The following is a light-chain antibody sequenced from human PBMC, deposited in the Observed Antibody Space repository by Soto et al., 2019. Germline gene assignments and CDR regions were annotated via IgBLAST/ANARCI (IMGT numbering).Light chain of an antibody. Sequence: EISLTQSPATLSLSPGERATLSCRASQRVQNFFAWYQQKPGQAPRLLIYDASYRATGVPARFSASGSGTDFTLTIISIEPEDFSVYYCQQRSSWPATFGPGTKVHIK. CDR2: DAS. CDR3: QQRSSWPAT. V-gene: IGKV3-11*01. CDR1: QRVQNF. J-gene: IGKJ3*01.